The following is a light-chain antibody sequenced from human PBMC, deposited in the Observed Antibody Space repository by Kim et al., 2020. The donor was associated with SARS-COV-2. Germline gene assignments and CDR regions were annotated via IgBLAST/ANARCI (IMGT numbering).Light chain of an antibody. Sequence: EIVLTQSPATLSLSPGEKATLSCRASQSVGSYLAWYQQKPGKAPRLLIYDASNRATDIPARFSGSGSGTDFTLTISSLQPEDFAVYYCQQRIHWPLTFGGGTKVEIK. J-gene: IGKJ4*01. V-gene: IGKV3-11*01. CDR3: QQRIHWPLT. CDR2: DAS. CDR1: QSVGSY.